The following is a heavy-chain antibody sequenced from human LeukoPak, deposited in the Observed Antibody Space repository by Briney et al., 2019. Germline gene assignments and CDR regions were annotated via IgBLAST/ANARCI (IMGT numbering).Heavy chain of an antibody. J-gene: IGHJ6*02. D-gene: IGHD6-13*01. CDR1: GFTFDDYA. V-gene: IGHV3-9*01. CDR3: AKDRRIAAAGKYGMDV. Sequence: PGGSLRLSCAASGFTFDDYAIHWVRQAPGKGLEWVSTIKWNSGSIGYADSVKGRFTISRDNAKNSLYLQMNSLRPEDTALYYCAKDRRIAAAGKYGMDVWGQGTSVTVSS. CDR2: IKWNSGSI.